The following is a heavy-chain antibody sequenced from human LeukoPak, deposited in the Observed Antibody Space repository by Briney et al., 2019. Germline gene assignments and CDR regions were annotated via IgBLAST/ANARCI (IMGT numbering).Heavy chain of an antibody. CDR3: ARQGVLYGFDF. CDR1: RGAVNNPAVY. Sequence: PSETLSLTCSVSRGAVNNPAVYWVWIRQPPGKGLESLGGIYNRGDTFSNPSLMSRVDFSIDTSKDQFSLSLMSVSAADTAIYYCARQGVLYGFDFWGQGIPVTVSS. CDR2: IYNRGDT. J-gene: IGHJ4*02. V-gene: IGHV4-39*01. D-gene: IGHD3-16*01.